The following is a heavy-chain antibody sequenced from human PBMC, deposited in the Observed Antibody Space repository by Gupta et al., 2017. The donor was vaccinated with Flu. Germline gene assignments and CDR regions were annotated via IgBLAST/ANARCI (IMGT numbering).Heavy chain of an antibody. CDR2: ISGSGCSS. D-gene: IGHD6-13*01. V-gene: IGHV3-23*01. CDR1: FG. J-gene: IGHJ6*02. CDR3: AKGGSRYYFHGLDV. Sequence: FGRHGVRQAPGEGGEGVAGISGSGCSSNYRDYVEGRIGISRNNTNNTVNLQMNRLSGENTAVYYGAKGGSRYYFHGLDVWGQGTTVTVSS.